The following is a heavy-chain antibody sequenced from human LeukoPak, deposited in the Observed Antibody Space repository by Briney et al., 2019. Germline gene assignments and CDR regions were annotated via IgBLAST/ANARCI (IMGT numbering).Heavy chain of an antibody. J-gene: IGHJ3*02. CDR2: INWNGGST. D-gene: IGHD2/OR15-2a*01. V-gene: IGHV3-20*04. CDR1: GFTFDDYG. Sequence: GGSLRLSCAASGFTFDDYGMSWVRQAPGKGLEWVSGINWNGGSTGYADSVKGRFTISRDNAKNTLHLQMNSLRAEDTAVYYCARDYPLRSKRVAFDIWGQGAMVTVSS. CDR3: ARDYPLRSKRVAFDI.